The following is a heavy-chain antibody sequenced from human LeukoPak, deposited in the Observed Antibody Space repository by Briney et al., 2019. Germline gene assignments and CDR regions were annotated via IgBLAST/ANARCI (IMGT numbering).Heavy chain of an antibody. J-gene: IGHJ4*02. CDR2: INPDGSTT. CDR3: ARVGVGMYHFDH. Sequence: HAGGSLRLSCAASGFTLSTYWMHWVRHAPGKGLVWVSRINPDGSTTTYADSVEGRFTISRDNAKNTLYLQMSSLRAEDTAVYYCARVGVGMYHFDHWGQGTLVTVSS. V-gene: IGHV3-74*01. CDR1: GFTLSTYW. D-gene: IGHD2-2*01.